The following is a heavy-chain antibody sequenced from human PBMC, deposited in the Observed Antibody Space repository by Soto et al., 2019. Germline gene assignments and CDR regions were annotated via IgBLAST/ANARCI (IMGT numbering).Heavy chain of an antibody. CDR3: ARVASGSGNGHLYYFDY. CDR2: INPSGGST. J-gene: IGHJ4*02. CDR1: GYTFTSYY. D-gene: IGHD3-10*01. V-gene: IGHV1-46*01. Sequence: QVQLVQSGAEVKKPGASVKVSCKASGYTFTSYYMHWVRQAPGQGLEWMGIINPSGGSTSYAQKFQGRVTMTRDTSTSTVYMELSSLRSEDTAVYYCARVASGSGNGHLYYFDYWGQGTLVTVSS.